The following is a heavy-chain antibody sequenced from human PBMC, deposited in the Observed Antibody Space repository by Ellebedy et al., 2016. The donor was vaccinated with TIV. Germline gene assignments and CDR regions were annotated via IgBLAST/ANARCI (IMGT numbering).Heavy chain of an antibody. CDR1: GFTFSGYA. J-gene: IGHJ3*02. CDR3: AKDLVAGDGRWVFNI. CDR2: INSGGTRT. D-gene: IGHD5-24*01. Sequence: GESLKISCAASGFTFSGYAMSWVRQAPGKGLGWVSGINSGGTRTYYADFVKGRFTISRDNSKNTLYLQMNSLRAEDTAVYYCAKDLVAGDGRWVFNIWGQGTLVTVSS. V-gene: IGHV3-23*01.